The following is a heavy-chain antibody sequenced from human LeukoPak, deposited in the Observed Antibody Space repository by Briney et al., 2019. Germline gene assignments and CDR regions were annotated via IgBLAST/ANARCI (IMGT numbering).Heavy chain of an antibody. V-gene: IGHV4-59*01. CDR3: AGAVVAKIDP. CDR1: GGSIRSSC. D-gene: IGHD2-15*01. Sequence: SETLSLTCTVSGGSIRSSCWSWIRQPPGKGLEWIGNIYYSGSTNYNPSLKSRVTMSLDTSKNQFSLNLSSVTAADTAIYYCAGAVVAKIDPWGQGTLVTVSS. J-gene: IGHJ5*02. CDR2: IYYSGST.